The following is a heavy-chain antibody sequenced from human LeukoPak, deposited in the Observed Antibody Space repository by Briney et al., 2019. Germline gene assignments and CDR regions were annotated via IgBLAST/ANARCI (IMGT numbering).Heavy chain of an antibody. CDR2: VHKTGKT. Sequence: SETLSLTCALSTVSVSSGNWWSWVRPPPGKGLEGIGEVHKTGKTNYNPSLKTRVTISIDASKNQLSLEVTSVTAADAAVYYCARELLGAPTPGAYWGQGTRVTVSS. J-gene: IGHJ4*02. CDR3: ARELLGAPTPGAY. D-gene: IGHD7-27*01. CDR1: TVSVSSGNW. V-gene: IGHV4-4*02.